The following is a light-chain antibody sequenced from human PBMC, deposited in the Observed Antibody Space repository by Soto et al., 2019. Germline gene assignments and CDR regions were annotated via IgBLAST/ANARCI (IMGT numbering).Light chain of an antibody. J-gene: IGKJ4*01. Sequence: DIQMTQSPSSLSASVGDSVTMTCQASQDIKNFLNWYQQKPGKAPKLLIYDAFKLDTGVTSRFSGSGSGTDFTFTISSLQPEDIATYFCQQYDSLPPTFGGGTKVEI. CDR1: QDIKNF. CDR2: DAF. CDR3: QQYDSLPPT. V-gene: IGKV1-33*01.